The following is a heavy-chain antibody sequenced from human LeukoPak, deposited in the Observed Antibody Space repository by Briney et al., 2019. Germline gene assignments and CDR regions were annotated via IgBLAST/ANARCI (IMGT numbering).Heavy chain of an antibody. CDR1: GFTFSNAW. CDR2: VKSKTDGGTT. V-gene: IGHV3-15*01. D-gene: IGHD6-19*01. Sequence: GGSLRLSCEVSGFTFSNAWMSWVRQAPGKGLEWVGRVKSKTDGGTTDYGAPVKGRFTISRDDSKNTLYLQMNNLKTEDTAVYYCSTERRESSGWYNWCFDYWAREPWSPSPQ. CDR3: STERRESSGWYNWCFDY. J-gene: IGHJ4*02.